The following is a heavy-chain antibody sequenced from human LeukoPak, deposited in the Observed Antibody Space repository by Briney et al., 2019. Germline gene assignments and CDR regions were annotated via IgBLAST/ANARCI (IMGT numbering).Heavy chain of an antibody. CDR2: IFTSGST. J-gene: IGHJ4*02. CDR3: ARGASEVSDTYIDV. Sequence: SETLSLTCTVSGGSISGYYWSWIRQPAGKGLEWIGRIFTSGSTSYNPSLKSRVTMSLDKSDNEFSLKVRSATAADTAVYYCARGASEVSDTYIDVWGQGTLVTVSS. D-gene: IGHD3-9*01. V-gene: IGHV4-4*07. CDR1: GGSISGYY.